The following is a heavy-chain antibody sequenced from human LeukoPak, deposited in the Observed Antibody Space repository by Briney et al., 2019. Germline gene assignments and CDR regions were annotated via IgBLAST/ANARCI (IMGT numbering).Heavy chain of an antibody. CDR1: GGSISSYY. V-gene: IGHV4-4*07. J-gene: IGHJ3*02. CDR2: IYISGST. D-gene: IGHD2-2*01. CDR3: ARGGHCSSTSCYPRDAYDI. Sequence: SETLSLTCTVSGGSISSYYWSWIRQPPGKGLEWIGRIYISGSTTYNPSLKSRVTMSVDTSKNHLSLNLGSATAADTAVYYCARGGHCSSTSCYPRDAYDIWGQGTMVTVSS.